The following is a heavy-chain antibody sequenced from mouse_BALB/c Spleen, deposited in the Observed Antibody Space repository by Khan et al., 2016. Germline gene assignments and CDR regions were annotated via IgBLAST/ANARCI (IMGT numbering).Heavy chain of an antibody. Sequence: EVKLLESGGGLVQPGGSLKLSCVASGFDFSRYWMSWVRQAPGKGLEWIGEINPDSSTINYTPSLKDKFIISRDNAKNTLYLQISKVRSEDTVHYYCARLHYYGRFAYWGQGTLVTVSA. CDR3: ARLHYYGRFAY. V-gene: IGHV4-1*02. J-gene: IGHJ3*01. CDR2: INPDSSTI. CDR1: GFDFSRYW. D-gene: IGHD1-2*01.